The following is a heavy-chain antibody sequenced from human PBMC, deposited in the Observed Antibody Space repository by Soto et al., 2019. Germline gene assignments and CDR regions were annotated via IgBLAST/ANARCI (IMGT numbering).Heavy chain of an antibody. CDR2: INHSGST. V-gene: IGHV4-34*01. Sequence: SETLSLTCAVYGGSFSGYYWSWIRQPPGKGLEWIGEINHSGSTNYNPSLKSRATISVDTSKNQFSLKLSSVTAADTAVYYCALLKKYYYGSGRRTYWFDPWGQGTLVTVSS. J-gene: IGHJ5*02. CDR3: ALLKKYYYGSGRRTYWFDP. D-gene: IGHD3-10*01. CDR1: GGSFSGYY.